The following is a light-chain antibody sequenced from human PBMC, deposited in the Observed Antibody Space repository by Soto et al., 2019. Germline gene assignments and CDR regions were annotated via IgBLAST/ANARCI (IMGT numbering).Light chain of an antibody. V-gene: IGKV3-11*01. J-gene: IGKJ5*01. Sequence: EIVLTQSPATLSLSPGERATLSCSASPSVTNFLAWYQQKPGQAPRLLIYGAFNRAAGIPARFSGSGSGTDFTLTISSLEPEDFAVYYCQQRTNWPPITFGQGTRLEIK. CDR3: QQRTNWPPIT. CDR1: PSVTNF. CDR2: GAF.